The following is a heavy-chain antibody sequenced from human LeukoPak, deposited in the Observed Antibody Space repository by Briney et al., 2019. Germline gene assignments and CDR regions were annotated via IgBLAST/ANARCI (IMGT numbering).Heavy chain of an antibody. CDR1: GYTFTGYY. CDR2: INPNSGGT. Sequence: ASVKVSCKASGYTFTGYYMHWVRQAPGQGLEWMGWINPNSGGTNYAQKFQGRVTMTRDTSISTAYMELSRLRSDDTAVYSCARDTARITIFGVAKYMDVWGKGTTVTVSS. V-gene: IGHV1-2*02. CDR3: ARDTARITIFGVAKYMDV. D-gene: IGHD3-3*01. J-gene: IGHJ6*03.